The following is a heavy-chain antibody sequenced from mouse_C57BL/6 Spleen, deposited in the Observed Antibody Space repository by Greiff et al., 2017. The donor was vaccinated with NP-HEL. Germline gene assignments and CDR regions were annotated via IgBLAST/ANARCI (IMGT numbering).Heavy chain of an antibody. CDR3: ARHPLLLWLRQGGGNYFDY. J-gene: IGHJ2*01. CDR2: ISGGGGNT. V-gene: IGHV5-9*01. D-gene: IGHD2-2*01. CDR1: GFTFSSYT. Sequence: EVKLVESGGGLVKPGGSLKLSCAASGFTFSSYTMSWVRQTPEKRLEWVATISGGGGNTYYPDSVKGRFTISRDNAKNTLYLQMSSLRSEDTALYYCARHPLLLWLRQGGGNYFDYWGQGTTLTVSS.